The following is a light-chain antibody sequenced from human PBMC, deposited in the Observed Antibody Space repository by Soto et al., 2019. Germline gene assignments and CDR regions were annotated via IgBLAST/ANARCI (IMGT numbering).Light chain of an antibody. V-gene: IGLV2-14*01. CDR2: DVS. CDR3: SSYTSSSTF. J-gene: IGLJ1*01. CDR1: SGDVGGYNY. Sequence: QSALTQPASVSGSPGQSITISCTGTSGDVGGYNYVSWYQQHPGKAPKLMIYDVSNRPSGVSNRFSGSKSGNTASLTISGLQAEDEADYYCSSYTSSSTFFGTGTKVTVL.